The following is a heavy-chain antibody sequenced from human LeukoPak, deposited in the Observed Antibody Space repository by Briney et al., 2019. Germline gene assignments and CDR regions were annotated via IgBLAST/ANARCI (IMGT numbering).Heavy chain of an antibody. J-gene: IGHJ3*02. Sequence: GGSLRLSCAASGFTVSSNYMSWVRQAPGKGLEWVSVIYSGGSTYYADSVKGRFTISRDNSKNTLYLQMNSLRAEDTAVYYCARELYDSSGPLDIWGQGTMVTVSS. V-gene: IGHV3-53*01. D-gene: IGHD3-22*01. CDR1: GFTVSSNY. CDR3: ARELYDSSGPLDI. CDR2: IYSGGST.